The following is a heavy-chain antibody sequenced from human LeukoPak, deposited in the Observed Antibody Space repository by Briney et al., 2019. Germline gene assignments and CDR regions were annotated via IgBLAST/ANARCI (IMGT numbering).Heavy chain of an antibody. Sequence: GGSLRLSCAASGFTFSSYWMTWIRQAPGKGLEWVANIKQDESEKYYVDSVKGRFTISRDNSKNTLYLQMNSLRAEDTAVYYCAKSSGANCSSTSCYFSPGPREYFQHWGQGTLVTVSS. CDR1: GFTFSSYW. V-gene: IGHV3-7*03. CDR2: IKQDESEK. D-gene: IGHD2-2*01. J-gene: IGHJ1*01. CDR3: AKSSGANCSSTSCYFSPGPREYFQH.